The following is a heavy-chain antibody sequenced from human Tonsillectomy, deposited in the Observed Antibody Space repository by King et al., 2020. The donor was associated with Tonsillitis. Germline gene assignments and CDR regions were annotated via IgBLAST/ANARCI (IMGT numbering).Heavy chain of an antibody. CDR3: MREPPGEQPSDY. V-gene: IGHV3-74*03. Sequence: VQLVESGGSLVHPGESLTLSCAASGFTFSDYWIHWVRQSPGKGLVWVSGIYNDGSSTQNADFAKGRFTISRDNAKNTVYLQMNSLTTEDTALYYCMREPPGEQPSDYWGQGTLVTVSS. CDR1: GFTFSDYW. CDR2: IYNDGSST. D-gene: IGHD6-13*01. J-gene: IGHJ4*02.